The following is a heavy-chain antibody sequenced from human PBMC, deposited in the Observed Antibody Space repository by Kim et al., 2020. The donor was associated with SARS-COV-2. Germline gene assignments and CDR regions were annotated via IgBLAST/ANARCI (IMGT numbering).Heavy chain of an antibody. CDR2: INPNSGGT. D-gene: IGHD3-3*01. J-gene: IGHJ6*02. CDR1: GYTFTGYY. CDR3: ARNDFWSPGYGMDV. V-gene: IGHV1-2*06. Sequence: ASVKVSCKASGYTFTGYYMHWVRQAPGQGLEWMGRINPNSGGTNYAQKFQGRVTMTRDTSISTAYMELSRLRSDDTAVYYCARNDFWSPGYGMDVWGQGTTVTVSS.